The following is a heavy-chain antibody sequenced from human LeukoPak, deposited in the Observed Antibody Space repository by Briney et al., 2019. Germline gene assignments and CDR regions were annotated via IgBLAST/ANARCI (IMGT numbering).Heavy chain of an antibody. Sequence: GGSLRLSCAASGFTFSSYGMHWVRQAPGKGLEWVAVIWYDGSNKYYADSVKGRFTISRDNSKNTLYLQMNSLRAEDTAVYYCAREGYYYDSSGYGPLDYWGQEPWSPSPQ. CDR3: AREGYYYDSSGYGPLDY. V-gene: IGHV3-33*01. D-gene: IGHD3-22*01. CDR2: IWYDGSNK. CDR1: GFTFSSYG. J-gene: IGHJ4*01.